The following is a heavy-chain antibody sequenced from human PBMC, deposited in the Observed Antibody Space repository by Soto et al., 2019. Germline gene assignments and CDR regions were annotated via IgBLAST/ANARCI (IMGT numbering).Heavy chain of an antibody. J-gene: IGHJ4*02. CDR3: ARGRDIVVVVAATRCDY. CDR1: GGSFSGYY. CDR2: INHSGST. D-gene: IGHD2-15*01. Sequence: QVQLQQWGAGLLKPSETLSLTCAVYGGSFSGYYWSWIRQPPGKGLEWIGEINHSGSTNYNPSLKSRVTISVDTSKNQFSLKLSSVTAADTAVYYCARGRDIVVVVAATRCDYWGQGTLVTVSS. V-gene: IGHV4-34*01.